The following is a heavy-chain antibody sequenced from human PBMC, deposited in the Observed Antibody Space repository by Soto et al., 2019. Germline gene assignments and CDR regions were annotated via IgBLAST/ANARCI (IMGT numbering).Heavy chain of an antibody. V-gene: IGHV3-23*01. CDR1: GFTFSNYA. Sequence: EVQLLESGGGLVQPGGSLRLSCAASGFTFSNYAMSWVRQAPRKGLEWVSAVSGSGGSTYYANSLKGRFTMSRDNSKNTLYLQMNSLRAEDTAVYYCAKDLWYDTSGYDYWGQGTLVTVSS. CDR3: AKDLWYDTSGYDY. D-gene: IGHD3-22*01. J-gene: IGHJ4*02. CDR2: VSGSGGST.